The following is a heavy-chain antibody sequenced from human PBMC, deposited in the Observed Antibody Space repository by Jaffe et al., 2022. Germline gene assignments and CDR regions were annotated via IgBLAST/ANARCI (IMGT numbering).Heavy chain of an antibody. D-gene: IGHD4-17*01. CDR1: GFTFSSYA. Sequence: EVQLLESGGGLVQPGGSLRLSCAASGFTFSSYAMGWVRQAPGKGLEWVSSIGASGGTTYYADSVKGRFTISRDNSKNTLYLQMNSLRAEDTAVYFCAKVAYGAFDYWGQGTLVTVST. V-gene: IGHV3-23*01. CDR3: AKVAYGAFDY. J-gene: IGHJ4*02. CDR2: IGASGGTT.